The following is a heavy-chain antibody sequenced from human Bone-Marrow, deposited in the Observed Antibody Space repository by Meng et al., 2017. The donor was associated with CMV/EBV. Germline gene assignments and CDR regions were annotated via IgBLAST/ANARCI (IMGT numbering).Heavy chain of an antibody. J-gene: IGHJ4*02. V-gene: IGHV3-33*03. CDR2: IWYDGNNK. CDR1: GFTFSSYG. D-gene: IGHD1-26*01. CDR3: ASVGSGYYFDD. Sequence: GGSLRLSCSTSGFTFSSYGMHWVRQAPGKGLQWLSFIWYDGNNKYYTDSVRGRFTISRDNAKNSLYLQMNSLRAEDTAVYYCASVGSGYYFDDWGPGKLVNVSS.